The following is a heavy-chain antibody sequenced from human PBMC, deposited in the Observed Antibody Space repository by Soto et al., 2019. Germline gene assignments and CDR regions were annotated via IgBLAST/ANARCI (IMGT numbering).Heavy chain of an antibody. CDR1: GYTFTSYG. CDR2: ISAYNGNT. V-gene: IGHV1-18*01. Sequence: GASVKVSCKASGYTFTSYGISWVRQAPGQGLEWMGWISAYNGNTNYAQKLQGRVTMTTDTSTSTAYMELRSLRSDDTAVYYCAREGPLITMVRGVILDPWGQGTLVTVSS. D-gene: IGHD3-10*01. J-gene: IGHJ5*02. CDR3: AREGPLITMVRGVILDP.